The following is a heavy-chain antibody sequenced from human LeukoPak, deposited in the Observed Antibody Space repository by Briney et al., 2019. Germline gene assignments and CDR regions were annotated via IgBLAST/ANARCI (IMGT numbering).Heavy chain of an antibody. Sequence: GASVKVSCKASGYTFTSCDINWVRQATGQGLEWMGWMNPNSGNTGYAQKFQGRVTMTRNTSISTAYMELSSLRSEDTAVYYCARARYGSGSYYNVDWFDPWGQGTLVTVSS. J-gene: IGHJ5*02. V-gene: IGHV1-8*01. CDR3: ARARYGSGSYYNVDWFDP. D-gene: IGHD3-10*01. CDR1: GYTFTSCD. CDR2: MNPNSGNT.